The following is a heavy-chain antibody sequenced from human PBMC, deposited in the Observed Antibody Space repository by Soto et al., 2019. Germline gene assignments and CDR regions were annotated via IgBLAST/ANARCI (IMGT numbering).Heavy chain of an antibody. CDR3: ARDRGIAYSTGGDV. V-gene: IGHV4-38-2*02. Sequence: SETLSLTCAVSCYSISSGYYWGWIRQPPGKGLEWIGSIYHSGSTYYNPSLKSRVTISVDTSKNQFSLKLNSVTAADTAVYYCARDRGIAYSTGGDVWGQGTTVTVSS. CDR2: IYHSGST. J-gene: IGHJ6*02. D-gene: IGHD6-13*01. CDR1: CYSISSGYY.